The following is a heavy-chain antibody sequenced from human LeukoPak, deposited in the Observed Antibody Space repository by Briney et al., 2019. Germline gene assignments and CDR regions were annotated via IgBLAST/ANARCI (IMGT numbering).Heavy chain of an antibody. J-gene: IGHJ4*02. CDR1: GFSFSSYG. V-gene: IGHV3-43*02. Sequence: PGGSLRLSCAASGFSFSSYGMHWVRQAPGKGLEWVSLISGDGGSTYYGDSVKGRFTISRDNSKNSLYLEMNSLRIEDTGLYYCAKDKGDGEYVDYWGQGALVTVSS. CDR3: AKDKGDGEYVDY. D-gene: IGHD5-24*01. CDR2: ISGDGGST.